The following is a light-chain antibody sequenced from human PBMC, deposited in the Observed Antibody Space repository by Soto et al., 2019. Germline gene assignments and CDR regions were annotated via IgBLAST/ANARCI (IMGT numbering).Light chain of an antibody. J-gene: IGLJ2*01. CDR3: SSYTRSSSLV. V-gene: IGLV2-14*01. CDR1: SSDVGGYSY. Sequence: QSALTQPASVSGSPGQSNTISCTGTSSDVGGYSYVSWYQQHPGKAPKFIIYEVSNRPSGVSYRFSGSKSGNTAFLTISGLQAEDEADYYCSSYTRSSSLVFGGGTKLTVL. CDR2: EVS.